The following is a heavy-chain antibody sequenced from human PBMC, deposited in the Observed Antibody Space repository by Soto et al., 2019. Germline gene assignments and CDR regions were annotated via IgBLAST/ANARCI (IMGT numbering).Heavy chain of an antibody. V-gene: IGHV3-11*06. CDR3: VRDDGTAAAGPYYHYALDV. D-gene: IGHD6-13*01. CDR2: ISSSSSYT. CDR1: GFTFSDYY. Sequence: QVQLVESGGGLVKPGGSLRLSCAASGFTFSDYYMSWIRQAPGKGLEWVSYISSSSSYTNYADSVKGRFTISRDNSKNTVYLQMSRLGVDDTAVYYCVRDDGTAAAGPYYHYALDVWGQGTTVTVSS. J-gene: IGHJ6*02.